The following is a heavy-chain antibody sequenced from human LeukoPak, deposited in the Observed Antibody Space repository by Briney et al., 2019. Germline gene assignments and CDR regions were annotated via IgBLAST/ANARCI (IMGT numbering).Heavy chain of an antibody. Sequence: AGSLRLSCAASGFTFSSYAMSWVRQAPGKGLEWVSAISGSGGSTYYADSVKGRFTISRDNSKNTLYLQMNSLRAEDTAVYYCAKGNTMIVVVSDYWGQGTLVTVSS. V-gene: IGHV3-23*01. D-gene: IGHD3-22*01. CDR3: AKGNTMIVVVSDY. CDR2: ISGSGGST. CDR1: GFTFSSYA. J-gene: IGHJ4*02.